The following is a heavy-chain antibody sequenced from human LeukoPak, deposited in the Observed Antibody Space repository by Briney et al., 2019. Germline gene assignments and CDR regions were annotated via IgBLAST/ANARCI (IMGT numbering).Heavy chain of an antibody. Sequence: SETLSLTCAVYGGSFSGYYWSWIRQPPGKGLEWIGEINHSGSTNYNPSLKSRVTISVDTSLKLSSVTAADTAVYYRARGNMYYYYMDVWGKGTTVTVSS. CDR2: INHSGST. V-gene: IGHV4-34*01. CDR1: GGSFSGYY. CDR3: ARGNMYYYYMDV. J-gene: IGHJ6*03.